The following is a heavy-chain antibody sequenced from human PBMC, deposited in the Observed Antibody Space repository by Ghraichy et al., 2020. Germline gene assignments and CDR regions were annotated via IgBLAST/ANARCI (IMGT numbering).Heavy chain of an antibody. CDR3: AHNSAPAVLYGMDV. D-gene: IGHD1-1*01. J-gene: IGHJ6*02. Sequence: ASVKVSCKASGYTFTGYYMHWVRQAPGQGLEWMGWINANSGGTNYAQKFQGRVTMTRDTSISTAYMELIRLRSDDTAVYYCAHNSAPAVLYGMDVWGQGTTVTVSS. CDR2: INANSGGT. CDR1: GYTFTGYY. V-gene: IGHV1-2*02.